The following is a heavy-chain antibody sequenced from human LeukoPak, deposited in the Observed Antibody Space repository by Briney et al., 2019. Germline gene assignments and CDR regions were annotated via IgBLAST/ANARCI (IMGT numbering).Heavy chain of an antibody. J-gene: IGHJ4*02. CDR3: ARVGLRLGELTPIFDS. Sequence: GGSLRLSCAASGFNFRTYSLNWVRQAPGKGLEWVSSINSGSSYIKYADSVKGRFTISRDNANNSLYLQMNSLRAEDTAVYYCARVGLRLGELTPIFDSWGQGTLVTVSS. CDR1: GFNFRTYS. CDR2: INSGSSYI. D-gene: IGHD3-16*01. V-gene: IGHV3-21*01.